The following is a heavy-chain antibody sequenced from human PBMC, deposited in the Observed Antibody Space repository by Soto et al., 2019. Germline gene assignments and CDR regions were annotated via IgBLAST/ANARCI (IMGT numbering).Heavy chain of an antibody. D-gene: IGHD2-2*01. Sequence: GGSLRLSCAASGFTFSNAWMSWVRQAPGKGLEWVGRIKSKTDGGPTDYAAPVKGRFTISRDDSKNTLYLQMNSLKTEDTAVYYCTTKIVVVPASKVDDWGQGTLVTVSS. V-gene: IGHV3-15*01. CDR3: TTKIVVVPASKVDD. CDR2: IKSKTDGGPT. J-gene: IGHJ4*02. CDR1: GFTFSNAW.